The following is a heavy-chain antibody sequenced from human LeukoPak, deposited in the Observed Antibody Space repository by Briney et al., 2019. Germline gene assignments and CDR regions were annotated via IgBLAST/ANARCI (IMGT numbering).Heavy chain of an antibody. CDR2: IKQDGTEK. CDR3: ARAIKRWLKSHAFDI. V-gene: IGHV3-7*04. J-gene: IGHJ3*02. Sequence: GGSLRLSCAASGFTFSDYWKSWVRQAPGKGLEWVANIKQDGTEKCYVDSVKGRFTISRDNAQNSLYLQLNSLKAEDTAIYYCARAIKRWLKSHAFDIWGQGTMVTVSS. D-gene: IGHD5-24*01. CDR1: GFTFSDYW.